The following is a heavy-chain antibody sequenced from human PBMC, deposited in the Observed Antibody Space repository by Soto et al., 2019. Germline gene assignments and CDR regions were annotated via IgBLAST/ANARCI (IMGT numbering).Heavy chain of an antibody. D-gene: IGHD2-21*02. Sequence: EVQLLESGGALVQPGGSLRLSCEAFGFTFTDHAMGWVRQAPGKGLEWVSLISASAGTTYYADSVRGRFNVSRGNAKSTLYLQMNSLRAEDTALYFWAKDVWGGVTPYVDSWGQGSQVTVSA. CDR3: AKDVWGGVTPYVDS. J-gene: IGHJ4*02. CDR2: ISASAGTT. CDR1: GFTFTDHA. V-gene: IGHV3-23*01.